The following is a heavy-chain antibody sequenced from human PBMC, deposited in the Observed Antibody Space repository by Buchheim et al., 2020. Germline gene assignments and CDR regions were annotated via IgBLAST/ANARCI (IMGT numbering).Heavy chain of an antibody. D-gene: IGHD2-2*01. Sequence: EVQLLESGGGLVQPGGSLRLSCAASGFTFSSYAMSWVRQAPGKGLEWVSAITDSGSSTFYADSVRGRFTISRDTSMNTLYLQMNSLRAEDTALYYCAKENGKPALGGRGYFDYWGQGSL. CDR2: ITDSGSST. J-gene: IGHJ4*02. CDR1: GFTFSSYA. CDR3: AKENGKPALGGRGYFDY. V-gene: IGHV3-23*01.